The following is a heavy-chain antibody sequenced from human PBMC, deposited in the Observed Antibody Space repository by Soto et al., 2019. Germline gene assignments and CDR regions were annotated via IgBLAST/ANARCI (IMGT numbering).Heavy chain of an antibody. J-gene: IGHJ6*02. CDR2: INGNGRKT. CDR3: VKDLNFDFWTGYRYYAMEI. V-gene: IGHV3-23*01. D-gene: IGHD3-3*01. CDR1: GCTFSSYA. Sequence: GSLLLSCAASGCTFSSYAMNWVRQAAGKGLEWVSSINGNGRKTSYADSVRGRFTISRDNSKKTLFLHVNSLRAEDTAVYYCVKDLNFDFWTGYRYYAMEIWGQGTKVTVYS.